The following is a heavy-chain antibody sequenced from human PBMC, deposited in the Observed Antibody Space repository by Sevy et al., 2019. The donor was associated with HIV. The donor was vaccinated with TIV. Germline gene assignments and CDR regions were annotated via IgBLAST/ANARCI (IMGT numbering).Heavy chain of an antibody. CDR2: INPNSGGT. CDR1: GYTFTGYY. D-gene: IGHD3-9*01. J-gene: IGHJ5*02. Sequence: ASVKVSCKASGYTFTGYYMHWVRQAPGQGLEWMGWINPNSGGTNYAQKFQGRVTMTRDTSISTAYMELSRPRSEDTAVYYCARGGYDILTGYYPENWFDPWGQGTLVTVSS. V-gene: IGHV1-2*02. CDR3: ARGGYDILTGYYPENWFDP.